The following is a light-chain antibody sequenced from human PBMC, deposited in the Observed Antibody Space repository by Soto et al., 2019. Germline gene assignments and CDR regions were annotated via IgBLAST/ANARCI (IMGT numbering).Light chain of an antibody. J-gene: IGKJ2*01. CDR1: QSAGSTY. CDR3: QQFGSSPYP. Sequence: EIVLTQSQGTLSLSPGERATLSCRASQSAGSTYFAWYQQKPGQPPRLLIYGASTRATGIPDRFSGSGSGTHLTITISRLEPEDFPVYFCQQFGSSPYPFGQGTKLEIK. CDR2: GAS. V-gene: IGKV3-20*01.